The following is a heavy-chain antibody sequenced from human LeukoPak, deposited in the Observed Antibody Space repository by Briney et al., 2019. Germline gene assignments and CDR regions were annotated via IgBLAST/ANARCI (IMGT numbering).Heavy chain of an antibody. Sequence: GGSLRLSCAASGFTVSSNYMSWVRQAPGKGLEWVSVIYSGGSTYYADSVKGRFTISRDDSKSIAYLQMNSLKTEDTAVYYCTRELYSYGFGYYYGMDVWGQGTTVTVSS. D-gene: IGHD5-18*01. J-gene: IGHJ6*02. CDR1: GFTVSSNY. CDR3: TRELYSYGFGYYYGMDV. CDR2: IYSGGST. V-gene: IGHV3-66*01.